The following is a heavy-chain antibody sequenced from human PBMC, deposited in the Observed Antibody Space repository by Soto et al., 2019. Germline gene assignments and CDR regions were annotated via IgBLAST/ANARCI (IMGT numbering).Heavy chain of an antibody. CDR2: IIPIVGTV. J-gene: IGHJ6*02. CDR3: AKGEGPRAVAGSLYYYGMDV. CDR1: GATFSNYT. Sequence: QVQLVQSGAEVKKPGSSVRVSCKASGATFSNYTISWVRQAPRQGLEWVGGIIPIVGTVISAQTFQGRVTITADKSTATAYMELSSLRSEDTAVYYCAKGEGPRAVAGSLYYYGMDVWGQGTAVTVS. D-gene: IGHD6-19*01. V-gene: IGHV1-69*06.